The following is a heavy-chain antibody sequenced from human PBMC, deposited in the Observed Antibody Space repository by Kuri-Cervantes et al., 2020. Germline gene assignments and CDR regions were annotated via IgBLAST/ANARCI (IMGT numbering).Heavy chain of an antibody. V-gene: IGHV3-7*01. CDR1: GFTFSSHW. Sequence: LSLTCAASGFTFSSHWMSWVRQAPGKGLEWVARIKEDGSDIWYVDSVKGRFTISRDNVKNSLYLQVSSLRVEDTAVYYCARDPITIFGVVTHGFDYWGQGTLVTVSS. CDR2: IKEDGSDI. CDR3: ARDPITIFGVVTHGFDY. D-gene: IGHD3-3*01. J-gene: IGHJ4*02.